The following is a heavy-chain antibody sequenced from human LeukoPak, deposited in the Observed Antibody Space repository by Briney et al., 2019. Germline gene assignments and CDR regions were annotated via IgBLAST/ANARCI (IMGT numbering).Heavy chain of an antibody. Sequence: GGSLRLSCAASGFTFSSYGMHWVRQAPGKGLEWVAVISYDGSNKYYADSVKGRFTISRDNSKNTLYLQMNSLRAEDTAVYYCAKDQYGDYSFDYWGQGTLVTVSS. CDR2: ISYDGSNK. V-gene: IGHV3-30*18. CDR3: AKDQYGDYSFDY. D-gene: IGHD4-17*01. J-gene: IGHJ4*02. CDR1: GFTFSSYG.